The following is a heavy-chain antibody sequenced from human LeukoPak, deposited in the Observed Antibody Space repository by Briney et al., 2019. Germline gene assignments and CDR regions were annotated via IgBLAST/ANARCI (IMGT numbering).Heavy chain of an antibody. CDR1: GFTFSSYG. D-gene: IGHD3-10*01. V-gene: IGHV3-23*01. Sequence: GRSLRLSCAASGFTFSSYGMHWVRQAPGKGLEWVSAIGGNDGRTYYADSVKGRFTISRDNSKSTLYLQMNSLRAEDTALYYCAKPPETYFYASPSEYWGQGTLVTVSS. CDR2: IGGNDGRT. J-gene: IGHJ4*02. CDR3: AKPPETYFYASPSEY.